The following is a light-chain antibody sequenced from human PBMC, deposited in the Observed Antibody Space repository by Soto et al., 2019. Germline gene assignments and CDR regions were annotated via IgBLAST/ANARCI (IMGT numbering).Light chain of an antibody. CDR3: QQYNNWPRAT. CDR1: QSISSN. CDR2: RTS. V-gene: IGKV3-15*01. J-gene: IGKJ4*01. Sequence: EIVMTQSPATLSVPPGERATLSCRASQSISSNLAWYQQKPGQVPRLLMFRTSSRATGFPARFSGSGSGTEFNLTISSLQSEDFGVYYCQQYNNWPRATFGGGTKVDIK.